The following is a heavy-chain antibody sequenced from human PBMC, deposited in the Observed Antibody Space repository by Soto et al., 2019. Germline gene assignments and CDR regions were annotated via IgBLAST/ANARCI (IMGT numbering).Heavy chain of an antibody. Sequence: PGGSLRLSCAASGFPFSTYALSWVRQAAGKGLEWVSSITGSGSSTYYADSVKGRFTISRDNSKNTLYLQMNSLRAEDTAVYYCAKVDEGRISIFAVANFDYWGQGTLVTVSS. J-gene: IGHJ4*02. D-gene: IGHD3-3*01. CDR2: ITGSGSST. CDR3: AKVDEGRISIFAVANFDY. CDR1: GFPFSTYA. V-gene: IGHV3-23*01.